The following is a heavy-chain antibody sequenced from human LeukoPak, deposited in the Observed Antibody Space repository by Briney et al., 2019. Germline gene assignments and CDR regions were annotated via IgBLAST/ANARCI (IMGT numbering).Heavy chain of an antibody. Sequence: ASVKVSCKASGYTFTSYYMHWVRQAPGQGLEWMGIINPSGGSTSYAQKFQGRVTMTRDTSTSTVYMELSSLRSEDTAVYYCASLATTAPSYYYDSSGYPFDYWGRGTLVTVSS. J-gene: IGHJ4*02. CDR3: ASLATTAPSYYYDSSGYPFDY. CDR1: GYTFTSYY. D-gene: IGHD3-22*01. CDR2: INPSGGST. V-gene: IGHV1-46*01.